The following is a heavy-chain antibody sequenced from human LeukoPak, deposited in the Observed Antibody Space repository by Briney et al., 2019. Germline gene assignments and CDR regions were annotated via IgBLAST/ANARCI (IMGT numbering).Heavy chain of an antibody. CDR3: ARDTVNGPFVISLDL. CDR1: GFTFSNYS. D-gene: IGHD2-8*01. V-gene: IGHV3-21*06. Sequence: GGSLRLSCVVSGFTFSNYSMNWVRQAPGKGPEWVAHINSADNVEYYTDSVRGRFTMSRDNAKDLLYLHLNSLRDEDTAVYYCARDTVNGPFVISLDLWGQGVLVTVSS. CDR2: INSADNVE. J-gene: IGHJ5*02.